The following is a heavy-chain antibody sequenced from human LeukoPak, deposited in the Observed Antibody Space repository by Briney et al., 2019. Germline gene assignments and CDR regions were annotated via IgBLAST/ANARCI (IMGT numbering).Heavy chain of an antibody. V-gene: IGHV3-33*08. D-gene: IGHD3-10*02. CDR1: GFTFSSYA. CDR2: IWYDGSNK. J-gene: IGHJ4*02. CDR3: ARDLMYYFDY. Sequence: GGSLRLPCAASGFTFSSYAMSWVRQAPGKGLEWVAVIWYDGSNKYYADSVKGRFTISRDNSKNTLYLQMNSLRAEDTAVYYCARDLMYYFDYWGQGTLVTVSS.